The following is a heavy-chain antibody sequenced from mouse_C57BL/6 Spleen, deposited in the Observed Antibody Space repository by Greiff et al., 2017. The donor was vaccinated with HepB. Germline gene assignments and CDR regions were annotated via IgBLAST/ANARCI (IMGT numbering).Heavy chain of an antibody. CDR3: ARLSYYYGSS. CDR2: IYPSDSET. CDR1: GYTFTSYW. D-gene: IGHD1-1*01. V-gene: IGHV1-61*01. J-gene: IGHJ2*01. Sequence: QVQLQQPGAELVRPGSSVKLSCKASGYTFTSYWMDWVKQRPGQGLEWIGNIYPSDSETHYNQKFKDKATLTVDKSSSTAYMQLSSLTSEDSAVYYFARLSYYYGSSGGQGTTLTVSS.